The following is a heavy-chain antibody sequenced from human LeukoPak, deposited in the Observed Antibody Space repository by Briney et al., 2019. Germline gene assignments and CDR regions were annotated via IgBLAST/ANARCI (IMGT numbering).Heavy chain of an antibody. J-gene: IGHJ6*02. CDR2: ISYDGSNK. D-gene: IGHD4-17*01. V-gene: IGHV3-30-3*01. Sequence: GGSLRLSCAASGFTFSSYAMHWVRQAPGKGLEWVAVISYDGSNKYYADSVKGRFTISGDNSKNTLYLQMNSLRAEDTAVYYCARDLTTVTSYYYGMDVWGQGTTVTVSS. CDR1: GFTFSSYA. CDR3: ARDLTTVTSYYYGMDV.